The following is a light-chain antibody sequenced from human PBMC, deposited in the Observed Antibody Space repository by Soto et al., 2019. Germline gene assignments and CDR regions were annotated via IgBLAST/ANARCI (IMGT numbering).Light chain of an antibody. CDR2: EVS. CDR3: TSYVGSNIWV. J-gene: IGLJ3*02. V-gene: IGLV2-8*01. CDR1: SSDVGAYKY. Sequence: QSALTQPPSASGSPGKPVTISCTGTSSDVGAYKYVSWYQQYPGKAPKLMIYEVSKRPSGVPDRFSGSKSGNTASLTVSGLQAEDEADYYCTSYVGSNIWVFGGGTKLTVL.